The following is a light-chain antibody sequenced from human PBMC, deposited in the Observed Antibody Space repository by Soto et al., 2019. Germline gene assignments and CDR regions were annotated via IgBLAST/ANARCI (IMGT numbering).Light chain of an antibody. CDR1: QTISSY. CDR3: QQSYSTPFT. J-gene: IGKJ3*01. V-gene: IGKV1-39*01. CDR2: AAS. Sequence: DIQMTQSPSSLSASVGDRVTITCRASQTISSYLNWYQQKPGKAPKLLISAASGLQSGVPSRFSGSGSGTDFTLTISSLQPEDFATYYCQQSYSTPFTFGPGTKVDIK.